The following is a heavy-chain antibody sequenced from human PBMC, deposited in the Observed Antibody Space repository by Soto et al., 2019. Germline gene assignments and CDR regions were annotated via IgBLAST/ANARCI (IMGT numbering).Heavy chain of an antibody. D-gene: IGHD3-9*01. V-gene: IGHV3-23*01. CDR3: ANKQLFAWLLYFDY. CDR1: GFTFSSYA. Sequence: PGGSLRLSCAASGFTFSSYAMSWVRQAPGKGLEWVSAISGSGGSTYYADSVKGRFTISRDNSKNTLYLQMKSLRAEDTAVYYCANKQLFAWLLYFDYWGQGTLVTVSS. J-gene: IGHJ4*02. CDR2: ISGSGGST.